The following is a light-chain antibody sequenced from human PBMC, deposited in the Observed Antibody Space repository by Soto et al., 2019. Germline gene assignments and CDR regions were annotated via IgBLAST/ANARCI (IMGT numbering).Light chain of an antibody. CDR2: EAS. CDR1: QSVSNS. CDR3: QQRSTWPWT. Sequence: VLTQSPATLSLSPGERATLSCRASQSVSNSLAWYQQRPGQAPRLIIYEASKRATGIPASFSGSGSGTDFTLTISRLESEDFAVYYCQQRSTWPWTFGQGTNLEI. J-gene: IGKJ2*02. V-gene: IGKV3-11*01.